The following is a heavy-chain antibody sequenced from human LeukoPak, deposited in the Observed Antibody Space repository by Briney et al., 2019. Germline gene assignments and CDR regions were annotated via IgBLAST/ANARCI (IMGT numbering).Heavy chain of an antibody. CDR1: GGSVSSGSYC. CDR2: IYTSGST. D-gene: IGHD3-10*01. CDR3: ARDTPPLWFGEP. Sequence: SETLSLTCTVSGGSVSSGSYCWSWIRQPPGKGLEWIGRIYTSGSTNYNPSLKSRVTMSVDTSKNQFSLKLSSVTAADTAVYYCARDTPPLWFGEPWGQGTLVTVSS. J-gene: IGHJ4*02. V-gene: IGHV4-61*01.